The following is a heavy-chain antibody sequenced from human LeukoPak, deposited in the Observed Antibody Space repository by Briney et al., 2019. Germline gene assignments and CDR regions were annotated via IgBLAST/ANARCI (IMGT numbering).Heavy chain of an antibody. V-gene: IGHV4-31*03. CDR1: GGSISSGGYY. Sequence: PSETLSLTCTVSGGSISSGGYYWTWIRQHPGKGLEWIWYIYYSGITYYNPSLKGRIIISVDTSKNQFSLKLNSVTAADTAVYYCARASTDPYFDYWGQGNLVTVSS. J-gene: IGHJ4*02. CDR3: ARASTDPYFDY. CDR2: IYYSGIT.